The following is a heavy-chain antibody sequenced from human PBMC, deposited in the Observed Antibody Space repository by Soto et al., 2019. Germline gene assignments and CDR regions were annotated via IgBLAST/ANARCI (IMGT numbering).Heavy chain of an antibody. V-gene: IGHV1-24*01. CDR1: GYTLTELS. J-gene: IGHJ4*02. Sequence: GASVEVSCKVSGYTLTELSMHWVRQAPGKGLEWMGGFDPEDGETIYAQKFQGRVTMTEDTSTDTAYMELSSLRSEDTDVYYCATKVLDDYGDYGYFDYWGQGPLVTVSS. CDR2: FDPEDGET. CDR3: ATKVLDDYGDYGYFDY. D-gene: IGHD4-17*01.